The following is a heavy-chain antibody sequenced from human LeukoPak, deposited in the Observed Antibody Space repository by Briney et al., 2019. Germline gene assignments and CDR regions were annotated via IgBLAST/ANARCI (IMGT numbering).Heavy chain of an antibody. V-gene: IGHV3-23*01. J-gene: IGHJ4*02. CDR2: ISGSGGST. Sequence: GGSLRLSSAASGFTFSSYAMSWVRQAPGKGLEWVSAISGSGGSTYYADSVKGRFTISRDNSKNTLYLQMNSLRAKDTAVYYCARQGLAGTVGATDYWGQGTLVTVSS. CDR3: ARQGLAGTVGATDY. CDR1: GFTFSSYA. D-gene: IGHD1-26*01.